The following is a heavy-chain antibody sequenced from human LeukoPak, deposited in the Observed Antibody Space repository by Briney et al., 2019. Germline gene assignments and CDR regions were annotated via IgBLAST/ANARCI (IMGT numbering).Heavy chain of an antibody. CDR1: GGTFSSYA. Sequence: PSVKVSCKASGGTFSSYAISWVRQAPGQGLEWMGGIITIFGTANYAQKFQGRVTIITDESTSTAYMELSSLRSEDTAVYYCAFSMAAFYYYYYYMDVWGKGTTVTVSS. CDR2: IITIFGTA. D-gene: IGHD6-6*01. J-gene: IGHJ6*03. V-gene: IGHV1-69*05. CDR3: AFSMAAFYYYYYYMDV.